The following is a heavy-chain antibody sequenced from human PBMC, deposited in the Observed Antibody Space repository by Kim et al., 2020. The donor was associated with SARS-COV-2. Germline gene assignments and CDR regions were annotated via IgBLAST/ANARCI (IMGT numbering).Heavy chain of an antibody. D-gene: IGHD3-3*01. J-gene: IGHJ6*02. V-gene: IGHV4-59*13. Sequence: SETLSLTCTVSGGSISSYYWSWIRQPPGKGLEWIGYIYYSGSTNYNPSLKSRVTISVDTSKNQFSLKLSSVTAADTAVYYCARGPYYDFWSGQTYYYYGMDVWGQGTTVTVSS. CDR2: IYYSGST. CDR3: ARGPYYDFWSGQTYYYYGMDV. CDR1: GGSISSYY.